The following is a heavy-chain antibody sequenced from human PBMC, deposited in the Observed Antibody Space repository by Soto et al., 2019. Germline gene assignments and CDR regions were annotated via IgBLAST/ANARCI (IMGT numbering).Heavy chain of an antibody. CDR3: ARILGRNYYGMDV. D-gene: IGHD3-3*01. Sequence: PSETLSLTCTVSGGSISSGGYYWSWIRQHPGKGLEWIGYIYYSGSTYYNPSLKSRVTISVDTSKNQFSLKLSSVTAADTAVYYCARILGRNYYGMDVWGQGTTVTVPS. CDR2: IYYSGST. J-gene: IGHJ6*02. CDR1: GGSISSGGYY. V-gene: IGHV4-31*03.